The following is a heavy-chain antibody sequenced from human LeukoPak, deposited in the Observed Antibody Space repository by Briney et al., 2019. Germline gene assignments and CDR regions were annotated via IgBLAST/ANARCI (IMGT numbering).Heavy chain of an antibody. J-gene: IGHJ4*02. V-gene: IGHV3-30*02. Sequence: SGGSLRLSCAASGFTFSSYGMYWVRQAPGKGLEWVAFIRYDGSDKYYADSVKGRFTISRDNSKNTLYLQMKSLRAEDTAVYYCAKSFLGAYCGGDCYWYYFDYWGQGTLVTVSS. CDR2: IRYDGSDK. CDR3: AKSFLGAYCGGDCYWYYFDY. CDR1: GFTFSSYG. D-gene: IGHD2-21*02.